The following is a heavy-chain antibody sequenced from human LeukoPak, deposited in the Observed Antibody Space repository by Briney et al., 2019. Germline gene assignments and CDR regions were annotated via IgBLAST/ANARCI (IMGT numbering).Heavy chain of an antibody. Sequence: PGGSLRLSCEASGFTFSTSAMTWVRQAPGKGLEWVSGISPSGGATHYSDSVKGRFTIPRDTSRNTLYLQMNSLRADDTAVYYCSKLGLTTVPSNYWGQGALVTVSS. V-gene: IGHV3-23*01. CDR3: SKLGLTTVPSNY. D-gene: IGHD4-17*01. CDR1: GFTFSTSA. CDR2: ISPSGGAT. J-gene: IGHJ4*02.